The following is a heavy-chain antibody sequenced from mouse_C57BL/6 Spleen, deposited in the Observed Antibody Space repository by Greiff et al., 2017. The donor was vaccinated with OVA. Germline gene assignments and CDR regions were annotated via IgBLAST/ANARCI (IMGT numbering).Heavy chain of an antibody. V-gene: IGHV1-55*01. J-gene: IGHJ4*01. Sequence: QVQLQQPGAELVKPGASVKMSCKASGYTFTSSWITWVKQRPGQGLEWIGDIYPGSGSPNYNEKFKSKATLTVDTASSTAYMQLSSLTSEDSAVDYCARKGYDSYCAMDYWGQGTSVTVSS. D-gene: IGHD2-14*01. CDR1: GYTFTSSW. CDR3: ARKGYDSYCAMDY. CDR2: IYPGSGSP.